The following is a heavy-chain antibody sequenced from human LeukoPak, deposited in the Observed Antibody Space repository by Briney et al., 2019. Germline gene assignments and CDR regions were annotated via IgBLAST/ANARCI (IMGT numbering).Heavy chain of an antibody. J-gene: IGHJ4*02. Sequence: SGGSLRLSCAASGFTFSSYAMSWVRQAPGKGLEWGSAISGSGGSTYYADSVKGRFTISRDNSKNTLYLQMNSLRAEDTAVYYRAKETYYDFWSGPKAPLDYWGQGTLVTVSS. CDR1: GFTFSSYA. D-gene: IGHD3-3*01. V-gene: IGHV3-23*01. CDR2: ISGSGGST. CDR3: AKETYYDFWSGPKAPLDY.